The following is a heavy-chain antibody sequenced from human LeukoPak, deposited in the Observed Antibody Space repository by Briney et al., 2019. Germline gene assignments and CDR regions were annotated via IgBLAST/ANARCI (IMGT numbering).Heavy chain of an antibody. CDR3: ARAPTVTTAPGFDY. Sequence: GGSLRLSCAASGFTFSSYAMHWVRQAPGKGLEGVAVISYDGSNKYYADSVKGRFTISRDNSKNTLYLQMNSLRAEDTAVYYCARAPTVTTAPGFDYWGQGTLVTVSS. V-gene: IGHV3-30-3*01. CDR1: GFTFSSYA. CDR2: ISYDGSNK. D-gene: IGHD4-17*01. J-gene: IGHJ4*02.